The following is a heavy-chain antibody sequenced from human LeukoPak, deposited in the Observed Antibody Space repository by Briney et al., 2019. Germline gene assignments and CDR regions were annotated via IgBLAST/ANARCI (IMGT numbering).Heavy chain of an antibody. D-gene: IGHD6-13*01. CDR3: AKGGDSSSWLFDF. CDR1: GFSFSSYA. V-gene: IGHV3-23*01. Sequence: GGSLRLSCAASGFSFSSYAMSWVRQAPGKGLEWVSALSGTGRSTYYADSVRGRFTISRDNSKNTLFLQVYSLRAEDTAVYYCAKGGDSSSWLFDFWGQGTLVTVSS. J-gene: IGHJ4*02. CDR2: LSGTGRST.